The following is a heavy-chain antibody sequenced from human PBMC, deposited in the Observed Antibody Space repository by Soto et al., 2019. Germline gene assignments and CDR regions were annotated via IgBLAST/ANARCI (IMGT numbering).Heavy chain of an antibody. Sequence: EVQLVESGGDLVKPGGSLRLSCAASGFIFSHAWCHGVRQPPGKGLELVGRVKNNGGATDYAPSVKGRFIISRDDSKDMLYLQMSSLRTEHTAIYYCAADLGPPYDSNNWFDPWGQGTLVTVSS. J-gene: IGHJ5*02. V-gene: IGHV3-15*07. CDR3: AADLGPPYDSNNWFDP. CDR1: GFIFSHAW. CDR2: VKNNGGAT. D-gene: IGHD2-21*01.